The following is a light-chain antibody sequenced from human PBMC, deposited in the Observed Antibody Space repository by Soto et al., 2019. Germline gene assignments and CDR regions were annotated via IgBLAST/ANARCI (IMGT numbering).Light chain of an antibody. V-gene: IGKV3-11*01. CDR3: HQYENSPIT. Sequence: EIVLTQSPATLSLSPGERATLSCRASQSVSSYLAWYQQKPGQAPRLLISDASNRATGIPARFSGSGSGTDFTLTISSLEPEDFAVYYCHQYENSPITFGQGTRLEIK. J-gene: IGKJ5*01. CDR2: DAS. CDR1: QSVSSY.